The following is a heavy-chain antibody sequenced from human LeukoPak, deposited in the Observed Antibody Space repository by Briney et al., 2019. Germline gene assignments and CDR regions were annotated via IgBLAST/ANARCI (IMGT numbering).Heavy chain of an antibody. Sequence: GGSLRLSCVASGFTFSSYWMSWVRQAPGKGLEWVANIKQDGSEKYYVDSVKGRFTISRDNAKNSLYLQMNSLRAEDTAVYYCARDRDYYDSSGLDYWGQGTLVTVSS. D-gene: IGHD3-22*01. CDR2: IKQDGSEK. CDR3: ARDRDYYDSSGLDY. V-gene: IGHV3-7*01. J-gene: IGHJ4*02. CDR1: GFTFSSYW.